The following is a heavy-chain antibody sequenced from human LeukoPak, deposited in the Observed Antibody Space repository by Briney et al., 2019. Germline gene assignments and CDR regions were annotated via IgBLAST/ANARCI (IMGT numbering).Heavy chain of an antibody. D-gene: IGHD6-6*01. CDR3: ARGVTDSSSSFGY. V-gene: IGHV1-2*02. Sequence: ASVKVSCKASGYTFTGYYMHWVRQAPGQGLEWMGWINPNSGGTNYAQKFQGRVTMTRDTSISTAYMELSRLRSEDTAVYYCARGVTDSSSSFGYWGQGTLVTVSS. CDR2: INPNSGGT. CDR1: GYTFTGYY. J-gene: IGHJ4*02.